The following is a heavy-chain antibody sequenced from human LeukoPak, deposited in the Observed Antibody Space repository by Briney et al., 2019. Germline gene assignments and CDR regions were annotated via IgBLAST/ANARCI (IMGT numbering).Heavy chain of an antibody. D-gene: IGHD3-3*01. CDR2: IYPGDSDT. Sequence: GESLKISCKGSGYSFTSYWIGWVHQMPGKGLEWMGIIYPGDSDTRYSPSFRGQVTISADKSISTAYLQWSSLKASDTAIYYCARHTRDFVDYWGQGTLVTVSS. CDR3: ARHTRDFVDY. CDR1: GYSFTSYW. J-gene: IGHJ4*02. V-gene: IGHV5-51*07.